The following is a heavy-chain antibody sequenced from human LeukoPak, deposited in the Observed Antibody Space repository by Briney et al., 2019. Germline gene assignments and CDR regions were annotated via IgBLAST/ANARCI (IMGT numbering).Heavy chain of an antibody. J-gene: IGHJ6*04. CDR3: ARPYGSGSLYGMDV. V-gene: IGHV4-38-2*01. CDR2: IYHSGST. CDR1: GYSISSGYY. D-gene: IGHD3-10*01. Sequence: PSQTLSLTCAVSGYSISSGYYWGWIRQPPGKGLEWIGSIYHSGSTYYNPSLKSRVTISVDTSKNQFSLKLSSVTAADTAVYYCARPYGSGSLYGMDVWGKGTTVTVSS.